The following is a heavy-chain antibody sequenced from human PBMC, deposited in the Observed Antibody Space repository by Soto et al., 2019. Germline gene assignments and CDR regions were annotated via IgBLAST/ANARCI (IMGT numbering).Heavy chain of an antibody. CDR1: GGSMSEYF. CDR3: ARDGYDGSGSPYPDY. J-gene: IGHJ4*02. D-gene: IGHD3-10*01. V-gene: IGHV4-59*01. Sequence: SETLSLTCIGSGGSMSEYFWCWIRQSPGKGLEWIGYIYYLGSTDYNPSLKSRVTISMDTSKRQFSLRLTSVTAADTAVYYCARDGYDGSGSPYPDYWGPGTQVPVSS. CDR2: IYYLGST.